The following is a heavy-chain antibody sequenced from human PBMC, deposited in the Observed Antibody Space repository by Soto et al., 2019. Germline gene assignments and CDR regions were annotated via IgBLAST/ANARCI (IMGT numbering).Heavy chain of an antibody. Sequence: SETLSLTCAVYGGSISCYYWIWIRQPPGKGLEWIGEIAHSGRTNYNPSLKSRVTISVDTSKNQFSLKLSSVTAADTAMYYCAREQMWARGWFDPWGQGTLVTVSS. J-gene: IGHJ5*02. CDR1: GGSISCYY. CDR3: AREQMWARGWFDP. CDR2: IAHSGRT. D-gene: IGHD1-26*01. V-gene: IGHV4-34*01.